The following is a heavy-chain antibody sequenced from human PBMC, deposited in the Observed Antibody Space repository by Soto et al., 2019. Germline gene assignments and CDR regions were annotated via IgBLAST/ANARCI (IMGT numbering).Heavy chain of an antibody. Sequence: EVQLVESGGGLVQPGGSLRLSCAASGFTFSSYWMHWVRQAPGMGLVWVARINSDGSSTSYADAVKGRFTISRDNAKNTLYLQMNSLRAEDTAVYYCARDFGGEQWLNTNWFDPWGQGTLVTVSS. V-gene: IGHV3-74*01. CDR2: INSDGSST. CDR3: ARDFGGEQWLNTNWFDP. J-gene: IGHJ5*02. D-gene: IGHD6-19*01. CDR1: GFTFSSYW.